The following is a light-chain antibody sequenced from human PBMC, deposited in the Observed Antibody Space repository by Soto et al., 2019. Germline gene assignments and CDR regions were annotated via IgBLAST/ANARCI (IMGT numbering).Light chain of an antibody. Sequence: DIQMTQSPSTLSASVGDRVTITCRASQSISRGLAWYQQKPGKAPRLLIYDASSLKSGVPSSFSGSGSGTEFTLTISSLQPDDFATYYCQNYDSYSWEFVQGTKVEIK. CDR2: DAS. J-gene: IGKJ1*01. V-gene: IGKV1-5*01. CDR3: QNYDSYSWE. CDR1: QSISRG.